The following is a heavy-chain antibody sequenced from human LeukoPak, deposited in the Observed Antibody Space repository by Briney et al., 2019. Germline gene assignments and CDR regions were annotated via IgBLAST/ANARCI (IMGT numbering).Heavy chain of an antibody. CDR3: VREGYYDSSGYAIRFSN. J-gene: IGHJ4*02. CDR1: EFTFSSYW. D-gene: IGHD3-22*01. Sequence: GGSLRLSCEASEFTFSSYWMHWVRQAPGKGLVWVSRINSDGRTTIYADSVKGRFTISRDNAKNTLYLQMNSLRADETAVYYCVREGYYDSSGYAIRFSNWGPGTLVTVSS. V-gene: IGHV3-74*01. CDR2: INSDGRTT.